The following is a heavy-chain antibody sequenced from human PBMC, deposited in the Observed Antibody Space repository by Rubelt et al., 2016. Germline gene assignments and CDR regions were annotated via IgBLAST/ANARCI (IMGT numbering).Heavy chain of an antibody. CDR2: SNDSGST. Sequence: QVQLQQWGAGLLKPSETLSLTCIVYGGSFDGYHWTWIRQPPGKGLEWIGDSNDSGSTNYNPSLKSRVTISVDTFKNQFSLKRGSVTAADTAVYYCARDSGYSSSSTLDYWGQGTLVTASS. V-gene: IGHV4-34*01. J-gene: IGHJ4*02. D-gene: IGHD6-13*01. CDR1: GGSFDGYH. CDR3: ARDSGYSSSSTLDY.